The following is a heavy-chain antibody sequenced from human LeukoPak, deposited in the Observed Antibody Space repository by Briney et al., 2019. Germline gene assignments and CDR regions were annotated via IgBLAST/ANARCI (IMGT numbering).Heavy chain of an antibody. CDR3: ARVPYYDFQADAFDI. CDR1: GDSVSANGAA. Sequence: SQTLSLTCAISGDSVSANGAAWNWIRQSPSRGLEWLGRTYYRSKWYNDYAVSVKSRITINPDISKNRFSLQLNSVTPEDTAVYYCARVPYYDFQADAFDIWGQGTMVTVS. D-gene: IGHD3-3*01. J-gene: IGHJ3*02. V-gene: IGHV6-1*01. CDR2: TYYRSKWYN.